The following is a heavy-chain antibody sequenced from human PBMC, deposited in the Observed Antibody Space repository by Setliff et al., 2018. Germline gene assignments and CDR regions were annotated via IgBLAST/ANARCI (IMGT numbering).Heavy chain of an antibody. CDR2: IIPIIGEP. V-gene: IGHV1-69*13. Sequence: SVKVSCKASGGTFNTYGLSWVRQAPGQGLEWMGGIIPIIGEPNYAQKFQGRVTITADESTSTAYMELRSLKSEDTAAYYCAREALQRAGLYFFDIWGQGMLVTVSS. CDR3: AREALQRAGLYFFDI. J-gene: IGHJ4*02. D-gene: IGHD3-10*01. CDR1: GGTFNTYG.